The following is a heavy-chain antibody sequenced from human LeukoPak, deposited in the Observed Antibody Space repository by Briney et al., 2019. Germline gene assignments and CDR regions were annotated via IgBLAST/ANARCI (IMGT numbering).Heavy chain of an antibody. CDR2: ISAYNGNT. V-gene: IGHV1-18*01. Sequence: VASVKLSCKASGYTFTSYGISWVRQAPGQGLEWMGWISAYNGNTNYAQKLQGRVTMTTDTSTSTAYMELRSLRSDDTAVDYCANLFVGDYGVDDGDAFDIWGQGTMLTVSS. CDR1: GYTFTSYG. J-gene: IGHJ3*02. CDR3: ANLFVGDYGVDDGDAFDI. D-gene: IGHD4-17*01.